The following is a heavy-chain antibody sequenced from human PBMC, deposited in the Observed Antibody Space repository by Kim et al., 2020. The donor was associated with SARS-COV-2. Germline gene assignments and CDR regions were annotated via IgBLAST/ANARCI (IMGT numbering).Heavy chain of an antibody. D-gene: IGHD6-6*01. Sequence: GESLKISCEGSGYNFTNYWIGWVRRMPGKGLEWMGIIYPADSDIRYSPSFQGQVTISVDKSITTAYLQWRSLKASDTAMYYCARLWRGSKYSRSGGRAVWGQGTTVSVSS. CDR2: IYPADSDI. CDR3: ARLWRGSKYSRSGGRAV. V-gene: IGHV5-51*01. CDR1: GYNFTNYW. J-gene: IGHJ6*01.